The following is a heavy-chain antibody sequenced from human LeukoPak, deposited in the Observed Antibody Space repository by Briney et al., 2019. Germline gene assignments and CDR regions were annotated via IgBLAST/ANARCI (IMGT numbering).Heavy chain of an antibody. D-gene: IGHD3-10*01. Sequence: SETLSLTCTVSGGSISSYYWSWIRQPAGKGLEWIGRIYTSGSTNYNPSLKSRVTISVDTSKNQFSLKLSSVTASDTAVYYCASLGGFGDFDYWGQGTLVAVSS. V-gene: IGHV4-4*07. CDR3: ASLGGFGDFDY. CDR2: IYTSGST. CDR1: GGSISSYY. J-gene: IGHJ4*02.